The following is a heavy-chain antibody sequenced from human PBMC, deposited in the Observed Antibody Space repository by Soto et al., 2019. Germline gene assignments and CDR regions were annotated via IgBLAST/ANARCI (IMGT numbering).Heavy chain of an antibody. CDR2: LIPYNGDR. V-gene: IGHV1-18*01. CDR3: VRDASSGYRGWWDP. J-gene: IGHJ5*02. Sequence: ASVKVSCKASGYTFTSYGISWVRQAPGQGLEWMGLLIPYNGDRIYAQKFQGRVILTTDTATNTAYMELGSLRSDDTAVYYCVRDASSGYRGWWDPWGQGTLVTVS. D-gene: IGHD5-12*01. CDR1: GYTFTSYG.